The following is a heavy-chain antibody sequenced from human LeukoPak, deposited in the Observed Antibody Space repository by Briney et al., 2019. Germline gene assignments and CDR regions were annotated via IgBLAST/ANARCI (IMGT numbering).Heavy chain of an antibody. D-gene: IGHD4-11*01. CDR2: INPDGSSA. Sequence: PGGSLRLSCAASGFTFSDYWMHWVRQAPGKGLVWVSRINPDGSSASYADSVKGRFTISRDNAKNTLYLQTNSLRAEDTAVYYCARFKVTVTSIPWGQGTLVTVSS. J-gene: IGHJ5*02. CDR1: GFTFSDYW. CDR3: ARFKVTVTSIP. V-gene: IGHV3-74*01.